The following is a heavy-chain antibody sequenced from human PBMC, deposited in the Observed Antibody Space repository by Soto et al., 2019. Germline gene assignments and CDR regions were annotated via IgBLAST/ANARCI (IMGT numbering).Heavy chain of an antibody. Sequence: QVQLVQSGAEVKKPGASVKVSCKSSGYTFTSYALHWVRQAPGQRLEWMGWINAGNGNTKYSQKFQGRVTITRDTSASTAYMEPSSLRSEDTAVYYCASSYSNYALIDYYYYGMDVWGPGTTVTVSS. D-gene: IGHD4-4*01. CDR1: GYTFTSYA. CDR2: INAGNGNT. V-gene: IGHV1-3*01. CDR3: ASSYSNYALIDYYYYGMDV. J-gene: IGHJ6*02.